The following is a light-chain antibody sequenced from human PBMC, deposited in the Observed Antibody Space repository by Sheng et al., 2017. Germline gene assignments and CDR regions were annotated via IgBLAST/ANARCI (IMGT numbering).Light chain of an antibody. CDR1: QSVTSSY. CDR2: DAS. Sequence: EIVMTQSPATLSVSPGERATLSCRASQSVTSSYLAWYQQKPGQAPRLLIYDASTRATGIPDSFSGSGSGTDFTLTVSRLEPEDFAVYYCQQYGSSPWTFGQGTKVEIK. V-gene: IGKV3-20*01. CDR3: QQYGSSPWT. J-gene: IGKJ1*01.